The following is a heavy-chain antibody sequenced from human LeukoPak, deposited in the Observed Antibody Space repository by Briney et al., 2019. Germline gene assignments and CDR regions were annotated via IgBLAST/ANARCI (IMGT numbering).Heavy chain of an antibody. D-gene: IGHD2-15*01. J-gene: IGHJ4*02. CDR1: GFTFNNYA. CDR3: ARAPLGYCSWGSCYDLDY. Sequence: PGGSLRLSCAASGFTFNNYAMNWVRQAPGKGLEWVSSISSSSSYIYYADSVKGRFTISRDNAKNSLYLQMNSLRAEDTAVYYCARAPLGYCSWGSCYDLDYWGQGTLVTVSS. V-gene: IGHV3-21*01. CDR2: ISSSSSYI.